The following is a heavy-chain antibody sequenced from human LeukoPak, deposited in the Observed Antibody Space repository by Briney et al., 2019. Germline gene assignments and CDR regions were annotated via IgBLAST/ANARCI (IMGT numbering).Heavy chain of an antibody. Sequence: GRSLRLSCAASGFTFRSYDMHWVRQAPGKGLEWVAVVWYDESNKYYVDSVKGRFTISRDNSKNTLYLQMNSLRVEDTALYYCAREDSSGAFDIWGRGTMVTVSS. J-gene: IGHJ3*02. CDR3: AREDSSGAFDI. D-gene: IGHD3-22*01. V-gene: IGHV3-33*01. CDR1: GFTFRSYD. CDR2: VWYDESNK.